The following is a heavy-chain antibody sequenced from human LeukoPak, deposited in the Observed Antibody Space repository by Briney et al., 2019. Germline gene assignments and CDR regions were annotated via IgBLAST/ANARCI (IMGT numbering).Heavy chain of an antibody. CDR2: ISGSGDST. D-gene: IGHD3-22*01. V-gene: IGHV3-23*01. CDR3: AKESYYDSRIDY. CDR1: GFTFSGYA. Sequence: GGSLRLSCAASGFTFSGYAMSWVRQAPGKGLEWVSSISGSGDSTYYADSVKGRFTISRDNSKNTLYLQMNGLRAEDTAIYYCAKESYYDSRIDYWGQGALVTVSS. J-gene: IGHJ4*02.